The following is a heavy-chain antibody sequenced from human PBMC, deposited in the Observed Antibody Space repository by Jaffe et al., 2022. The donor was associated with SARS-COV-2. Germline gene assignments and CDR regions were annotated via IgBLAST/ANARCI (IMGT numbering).Heavy chain of an antibody. J-gene: IGHJ4*02. Sequence: QVQLQESGPGLVKPSETLSLTCTVSGGSISSYYWSWIRQPPGKGLEWIGYIYYSGSTNYNPSLKSRVTISVDTSKNQFSLKLSSVTAADTAVYYCARDKTGQQLVIDYWGQGTLVTVSS. CDR1: GGSISSYY. V-gene: IGHV4-59*01. CDR3: ARDKTGQQLVIDY. D-gene: IGHD6-13*01. CDR2: IYYSGST.